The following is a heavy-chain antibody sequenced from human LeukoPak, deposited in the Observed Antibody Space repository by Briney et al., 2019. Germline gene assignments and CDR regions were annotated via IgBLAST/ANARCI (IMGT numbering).Heavy chain of an antibody. CDR2: IHHTGNT. CDR1: GSPITTYTH. J-gene: IGHJ5*02. CDR3: VNSKSNYEAVS. Sequence: KSSETLSLTCTVSGSPITTYTHWGWIRQSPGKGLEWIASIHHTGNTYYNPSLESRVTISIDTSKNQFSLEVRSVTAADTAFYFCVNSKSNYEAVSWGPGTLVTVSS. D-gene: IGHD3-22*01. V-gene: IGHV4-38-2*02.